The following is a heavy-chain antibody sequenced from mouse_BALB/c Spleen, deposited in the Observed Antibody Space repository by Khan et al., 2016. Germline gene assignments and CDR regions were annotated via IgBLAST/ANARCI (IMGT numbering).Heavy chain of an antibody. CDR1: EYEFPSHD. V-gene: IGHV5-2*01. D-gene: IGHD4-1*01. Sequence: EVELVESGGGLVQTGESLKLSCESNEYEFPSHDMSWVRKTPEKRLALVAAINSGGGSTYYPDNMERRFIIYRDNTKKTLYLEMSSLRSEDRALYYCARHELAGAMDYWGQGTSVTVSS. J-gene: IGHJ4*01. CDR3: ARHELAGAMDY. CDR2: INSGGGST.